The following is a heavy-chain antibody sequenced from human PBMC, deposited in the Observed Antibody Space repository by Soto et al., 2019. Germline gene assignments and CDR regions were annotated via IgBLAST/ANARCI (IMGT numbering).Heavy chain of an antibody. V-gene: IGHV3-30*18. Sequence: GGSLRLSCAASEFTFSSYGMHWVRQAPGKGLEWLSVISYDGNNKYYSDSVKGRFTISRDNSKNTLYLQMNSLRGEDTAVYYCAKDRAFWSGTHDAFDIWGQGTMVTVSS. D-gene: IGHD3-3*01. CDR1: EFTFSSYG. J-gene: IGHJ3*02. CDR3: AKDRAFWSGTHDAFDI. CDR2: ISYDGNNK.